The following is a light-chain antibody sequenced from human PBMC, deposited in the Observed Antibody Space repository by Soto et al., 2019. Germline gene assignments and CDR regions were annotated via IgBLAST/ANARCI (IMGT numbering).Light chain of an antibody. CDR2: KAS. V-gene: IGKV1-5*03. CDR3: QHSNCYSEA. Sequence: DIPMTQSPSTLSGSVGDRVTITCRASQTISSWLAWYQQKPGKAPKLLIYKASTLKSGVPSRFSGSGSGTEFNLTISSLQPDDFATYYCQHSNCYSEALGQGTKVE. CDR1: QTISSW. J-gene: IGKJ1*01.